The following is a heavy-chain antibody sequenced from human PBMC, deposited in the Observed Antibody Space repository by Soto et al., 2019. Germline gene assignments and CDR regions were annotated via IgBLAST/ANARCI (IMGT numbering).Heavy chain of an antibody. D-gene: IGHD2-15*01. V-gene: IGHV3-30*18. CDR3: AKDLDVVLVPAATRGVDV. J-gene: IGHJ6*02. CDR2: ISYDGRSE. CDR1: GFTFSNFG. Sequence: PGGSLRLSCVGSGFTFSNFGMHWVRQAPGKGLEWVAGISYDGRSESYVDSVRGRFTLSRDNSKNTLSLQMISLRPEDRGVYYCAKDLDVVLVPAATRGVDVWCQGNTVTVSS.